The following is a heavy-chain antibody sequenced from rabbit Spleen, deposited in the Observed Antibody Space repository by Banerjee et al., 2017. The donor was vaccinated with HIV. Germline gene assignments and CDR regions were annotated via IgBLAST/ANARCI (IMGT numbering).Heavy chain of an antibody. V-gene: IGHV1S40*01. CDR2: IYTGSSST. J-gene: IGHJ4*01. CDR1: GFTISSGYY. CDR3: ARDLTGVIGWNFKL. D-gene: IGHD1-1*01. Sequence: QSLEESGGDLVKPGASLTLTCTASGFTISSGYYMCWVRQAPGKGLELIACIYTGSSSTYYASWVNGRFTISRSTSLNTVTLQMTSLTAADTATYFCARDLTGVIGWNFKLWGPGTLVTVS.